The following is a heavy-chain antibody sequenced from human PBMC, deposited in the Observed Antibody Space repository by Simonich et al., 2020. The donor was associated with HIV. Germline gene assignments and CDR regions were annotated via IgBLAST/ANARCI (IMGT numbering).Heavy chain of an antibody. D-gene: IGHD2-2*01. CDR3: ARGFYQRLYYFDY. Sequence: QVQLQQWGAGLLKPWETLSLTCAVYGGSFSGYYWSWIRQPPGKGLEWIGEINHSGSTNYNPSLKSRVTISVDTSKNQFSLKLSSVTAADTAVYYCARGFYQRLYYFDYWGQGTLVTVSS. J-gene: IGHJ4*02. CDR2: INHSGST. V-gene: IGHV4-34*01. CDR1: GGSFSGYY.